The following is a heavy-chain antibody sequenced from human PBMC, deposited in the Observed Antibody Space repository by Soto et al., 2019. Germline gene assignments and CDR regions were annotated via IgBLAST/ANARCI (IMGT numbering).Heavy chain of an antibody. D-gene: IGHD5-18*01. V-gene: IGHV3-9*01. J-gene: IGHJ4*02. CDR3: VRSNGGYSHGTPFDY. CDR2: ISWNSGNI. CDR1: GVTFDDYA. Sequence: GGSLRLSCAASGVTFDDYAMYWVRQVLGKGLEWVSSISWNSGNIGYADSVKGRFTTSRDNAENSLYLQMNSLRPEDTALYYCVRSNGGYSHGTPFDYWGKGTLVTLSS.